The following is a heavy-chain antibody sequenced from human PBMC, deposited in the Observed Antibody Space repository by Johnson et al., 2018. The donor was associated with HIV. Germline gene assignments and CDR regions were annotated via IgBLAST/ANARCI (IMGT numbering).Heavy chain of an antibody. CDR3: ARDTDIVVVPARGDAFDI. CDR2: IRYDGSNT. CDR1: GFTLNSYG. V-gene: IGHV3-30*02. J-gene: IGHJ3*02. Sequence: QEQLVESGGGVVQPGGSLRLSCAASGFTLNSYGMHWVRQAPGKGLEWVAFIRYDGSNTYYGDSMKGRLTISRDNSKNTLFLQMNSLRAEDTAVYYCARDTDIVVVPARGDAFDIWGQGTMVTVSS. D-gene: IGHD2-2*01.